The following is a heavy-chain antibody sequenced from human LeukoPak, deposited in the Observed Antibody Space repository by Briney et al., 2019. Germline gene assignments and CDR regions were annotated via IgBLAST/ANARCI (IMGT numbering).Heavy chain of an antibody. CDR2: IIPILGIA. D-gene: IGHD3-10*01. CDR3: ARDRGITMIRGVKSNSFDY. Sequence: SVKVSCKASGGTFSSYTISWVRQAPGQGLEWMGRIIPILGIANYAQKFQGRVTITADKSTSTAYMELSSLRSEDTAVYYCARDRGITMIRGVKSNSFDYWGQGTLVTVSS. V-gene: IGHV1-69*04. CDR1: GGTFSSYT. J-gene: IGHJ4*02.